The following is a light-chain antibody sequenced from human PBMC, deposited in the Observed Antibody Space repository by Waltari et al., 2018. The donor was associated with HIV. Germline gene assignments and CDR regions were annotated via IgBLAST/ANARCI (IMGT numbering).Light chain of an antibody. Sequence: QSALTQPASVSGSPGQSITISCTGTSSDVGGYNYVSWYQQHPGKAPNLMIYDVSKRSSGVSNRFSGSKSGNTASLTISGLQAEDEADYYCCSYAGSSTYVFGTGTKVTVL. CDR2: DVS. V-gene: IGLV2-23*02. CDR3: CSYAGSSTYV. CDR1: SSDVGGYNY. J-gene: IGLJ1*01.